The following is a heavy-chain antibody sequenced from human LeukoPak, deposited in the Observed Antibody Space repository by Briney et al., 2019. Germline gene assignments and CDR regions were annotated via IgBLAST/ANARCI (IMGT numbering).Heavy chain of an antibody. J-gene: IGHJ4*02. CDR3: ARAMSHISPPDSALDY. CDR1: GYTFTGYY. CDR2: INPNSGGT. V-gene: IGHV1-2*04. D-gene: IGHD3-22*01. Sequence: ASVKASCKASGYTFTGYYMHWVRQAPGQGLEWMGWINPNSGGTNYAQKFQGWVTMTRDTSISTAYMELSRLRSDDTAVYYCARAMSHISPPDSALDYWGQGTLVTVSS.